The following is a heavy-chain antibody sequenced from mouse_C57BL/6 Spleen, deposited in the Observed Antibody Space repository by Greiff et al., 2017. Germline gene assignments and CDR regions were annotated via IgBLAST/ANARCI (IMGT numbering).Heavy chain of an antibody. CDR2: IYPGDGDT. Sequence: VKLQESGPELVKPGASVKISCKASGYAFSSSWMNWVKQRPGKGLEWIGRIYPGDGDTNYNGKFKGKATLTADKSSSTAYMQLSSLTSEDSAVYFCASSTMVTTAYWGQGTLVTVSA. V-gene: IGHV1-82*01. CDR3: ASSTMVTTAY. J-gene: IGHJ3*01. D-gene: IGHD2-2*01. CDR1: GYAFSSSW.